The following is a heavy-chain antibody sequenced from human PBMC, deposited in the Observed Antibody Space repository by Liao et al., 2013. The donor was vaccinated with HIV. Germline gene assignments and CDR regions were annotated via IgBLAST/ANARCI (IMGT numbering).Heavy chain of an antibody. Sequence: QVQLQQWGAGLLKPSETLSLTCAVYGGSFSGYYWSWIRQPPGKGLEWIGKINHSGSTNYNPSLKSRVTISVDTSKNQFSLKLNSVTAADTAVYYCARGGVFDIVGPRDNGHRLF. CDR1: GGSFSGYY. V-gene: IGHV4-34*01. D-gene: IGHD3-10*01. CDR2: INHSGST. CDR3: ARGGVFDI. J-gene: IGHJ3*02.